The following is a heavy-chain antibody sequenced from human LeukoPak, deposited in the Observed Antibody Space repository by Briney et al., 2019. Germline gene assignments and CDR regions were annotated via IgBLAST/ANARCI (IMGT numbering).Heavy chain of an antibody. CDR3: AREGVAATGLDY. CDR2: INPSGGSA. J-gene: IGHJ4*02. CDR1: GYTFSIYN. D-gene: IGHD6-13*01. V-gene: IGHV1-46*01. Sequence: GASVKVSCKASGYTFSIYNMHRVRQAPGQGLEWMGVINPSGGSASDAQKFLGRLTMTRDTSTSTLYMELSSLRSEDTAVYYCAREGVAATGLDYWGQGTLVTVSS.